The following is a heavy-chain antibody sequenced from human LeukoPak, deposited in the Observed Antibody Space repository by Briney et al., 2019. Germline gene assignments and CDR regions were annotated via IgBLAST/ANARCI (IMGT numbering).Heavy chain of an antibody. CDR3: VRKFYFYMDV. CDR2: ISPTGDST. CDR1: GLTLSRYA. Sequence: GGSLRLSCGASGLTLSRYAVNWVRRAPGRGLEWVSYISPTGDSTVNAEPVKGRFSVSRDNSKNMVYLQMDSLRAEDTAIYFYVRKFYFYMDVWGKGTTVTVSS. V-gene: IGHV3-23*01. J-gene: IGHJ6*03.